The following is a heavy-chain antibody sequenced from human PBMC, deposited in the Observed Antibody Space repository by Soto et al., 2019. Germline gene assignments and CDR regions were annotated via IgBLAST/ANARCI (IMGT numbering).Heavy chain of an antibody. D-gene: IGHD3-10*01. Sequence: QVQLVQSGAEVKKPGSSVKVSCKASGGTFSSYAISWVRQAPGQGLEWMGGIIPIFGTANYAQKFQGRVTITADESTSTDYMERSSLRSENTAVYYCARVASIGLWTTYFDYWCQGTLVTVSS. CDR3: ARVASIGLWTTYFDY. V-gene: IGHV1-69*01. CDR2: IIPIFGTA. CDR1: GGTFSSYA. J-gene: IGHJ4*02.